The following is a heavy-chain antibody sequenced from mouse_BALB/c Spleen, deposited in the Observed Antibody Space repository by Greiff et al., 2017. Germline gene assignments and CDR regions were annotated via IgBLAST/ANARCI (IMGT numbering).Heavy chain of an antibody. CDR2: ISSGGSYT. V-gene: IGHV5-9-3*01. D-gene: IGHD1-2*01. Sequence: EVQGVESGGGLVKPGGSLKLSCAASGFTFSSYAMSWVRQTPEKRLEWVATISSGGSYTYYPDSVKGRFTISRDNAKNTLYLQMSSLRSEDTAMYYCASGGLHYYGPYYAMDYWGQGTSVTVSS. J-gene: IGHJ4*01. CDR3: ASGGLHYYGPYYAMDY. CDR1: GFTFSSYA.